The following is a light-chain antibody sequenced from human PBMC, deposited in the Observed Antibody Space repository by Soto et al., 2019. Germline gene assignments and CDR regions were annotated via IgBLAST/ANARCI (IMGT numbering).Light chain of an antibody. CDR1: SSDIGAYDY. CDR3: SSHTSSNTRI. J-gene: IGLJ1*01. V-gene: IGLV2-14*03. CDR2: EVS. Sequence: QSVLTRPASVSGSPGQSIAIPCTGTSSDIGAYDYVSWYQQHPDKAPKLMIYEVSNRPSGVSNRFSGSKSVNAATLTISGLQAEDEADYYCSSHTSSNTRIFGTGTKVTVL.